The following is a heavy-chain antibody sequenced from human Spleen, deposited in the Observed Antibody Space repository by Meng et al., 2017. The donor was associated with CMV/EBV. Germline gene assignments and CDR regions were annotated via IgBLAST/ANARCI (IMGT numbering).Heavy chain of an antibody. CDR1: GYTLTELS. D-gene: IGHD5-12*01. J-gene: IGHJ6*02. Sequence: ASVKVSCKVSGYTLTELSMHWVRQAPGKGLEWMGGFDPEDGETIYAQKFQGRVTMTEDTSTDTAYMELSSLRSEDTAVYYCARFPGSVATIGRRYYGMDVWGQGTTVTVSS. CDR3: ARFPGSVATIGRRYYGMDV. V-gene: IGHV1-24*01. CDR2: FDPEDGET.